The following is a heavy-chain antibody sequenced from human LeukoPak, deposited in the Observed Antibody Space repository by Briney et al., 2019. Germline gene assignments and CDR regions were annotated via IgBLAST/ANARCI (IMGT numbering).Heavy chain of an antibody. D-gene: IGHD2-8*02. CDR1: GGSFSGYY. CDR2: INHSGST. Sequence: SETLSLTCAVYGGSFSGYYWSWIRQPPGKGLEWIGEINHSGSTNYNPSLKGRVTISVDTSKNQFSLKLSSVTAADTAVYYCARGLWVLSAFDIWGQGTMVTVSS. J-gene: IGHJ3*02. CDR3: ARGLWVLSAFDI. V-gene: IGHV4-34*01.